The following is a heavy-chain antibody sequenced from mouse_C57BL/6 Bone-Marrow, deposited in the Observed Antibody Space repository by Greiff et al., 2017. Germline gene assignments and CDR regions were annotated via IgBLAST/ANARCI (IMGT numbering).Heavy chain of an antibody. Sequence: VQLQQSGAELARPGASVKLSCKASGYTFTSYGISWVKQRTGQGLEWIGEIYPRSGNTYYNEKFKGKATLTADKSSSTAYMELRSLTSEDSAVYFCARIYYGSSYGFAYWGKGTLVTVSA. CDR1: GYTFTSYG. CDR2: IYPRSGNT. V-gene: IGHV1-81*01. J-gene: IGHJ3*01. D-gene: IGHD1-1*01. CDR3: ARIYYGSSYGFAY.